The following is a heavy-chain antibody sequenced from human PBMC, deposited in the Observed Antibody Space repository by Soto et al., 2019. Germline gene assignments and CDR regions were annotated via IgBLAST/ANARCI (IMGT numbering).Heavy chain of an antibody. Sequence: QVQLVESGGGVVQPGRSLRLSCAASGFTFSSYGMHWVCQAPGKGLEWVAVISYDGSNEYYADSVKGRFTISRDNSKSTLYLQMNTLRPEDTAVYYCAKDTSTWYWYFDLWGRGTLVTVSS. J-gene: IGHJ2*01. V-gene: IGHV3-30*18. CDR3: AKDTSTWYWYFDL. CDR2: ISYDGSNE. CDR1: GFTFSSYG. D-gene: IGHD6-13*01.